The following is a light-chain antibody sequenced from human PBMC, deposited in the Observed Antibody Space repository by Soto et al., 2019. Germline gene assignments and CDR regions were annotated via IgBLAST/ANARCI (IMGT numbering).Light chain of an antibody. J-gene: IGKJ1*01. CDR3: LPSGHSRT. Sequence: EIAVWQAPAKLSVFAGEIATLSCRPSQSVSSNLAWYRQSPGHAPGLLIYGASSRATGIPDRFSGSGSGTDFTLTVTVLAPQAIRAYSSLPSGHSRTFGQGTKV. CDR1: QSVSSN. CDR2: GAS. V-gene: IGKV3D-15*03.